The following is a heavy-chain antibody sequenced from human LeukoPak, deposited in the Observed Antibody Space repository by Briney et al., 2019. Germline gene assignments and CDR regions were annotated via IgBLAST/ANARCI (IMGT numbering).Heavy chain of an antibody. D-gene: IGHD5-18*01. CDR3: TKGVTAGFDP. V-gene: IGHV3-21*01. CDR2: ISVSNNYM. CDR1: GFTFSSYS. J-gene: IGHJ5*02. Sequence: GGSLRLSCAASGFTFSSYSMNWVRQAPGKGLEWVSSISVSNNYMYYADSVKGRFTMSRDNAKCSLYLQMNSLRAEDTAVYYCTKGVTAGFDPWGQGTLVTVSS.